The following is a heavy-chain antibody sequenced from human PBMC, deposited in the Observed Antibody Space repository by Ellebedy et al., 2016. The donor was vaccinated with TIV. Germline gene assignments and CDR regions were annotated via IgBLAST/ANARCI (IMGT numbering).Heavy chain of an antibody. D-gene: IGHD1-14*01. CDR3: ARGTGGLNAFDI. CDR2: MNPNSGNT. CDR1: GYTFTSYD. J-gene: IGHJ3*02. Sequence: ASVKVSXXASGYTFTSYDINWVRQATGQGLEWMGWMNPNSGNTGFAQKFQGKFTMTRNTSISTAYMELSSLRSEDTAVYYCARGTGGLNAFDIWGRGTMVTVSS. V-gene: IGHV1-8*01.